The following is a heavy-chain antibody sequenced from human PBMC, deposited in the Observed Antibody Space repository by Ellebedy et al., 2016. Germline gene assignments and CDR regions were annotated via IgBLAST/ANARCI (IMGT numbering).Heavy chain of an antibody. J-gene: IGHJ3*01. V-gene: IGHV4-59*02. Sequence: SETLSLTCNVSGGSVSSDYWNWIRRPPGKGLEWSGYVFHTGTTNYNPSIKSRVTASVDTSKNQVSSNMTYVTTADTAVYYCARWGLGSVRAFDVWGPGTMVTVSS. D-gene: IGHD3-10*02. CDR1: GGSVSSDY. CDR3: ARWGLGSVRAFDV. CDR2: VFHTGTT.